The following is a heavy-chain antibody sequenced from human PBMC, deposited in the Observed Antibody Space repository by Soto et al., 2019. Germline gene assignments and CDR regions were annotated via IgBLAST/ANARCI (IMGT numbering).Heavy chain of an antibody. Sequence: SGPTLVNPTETLTLTCTVSGFSLSNARMGVSWIRQPPGKALEWLAHIFSNDEKSYSTSLKSRLTISKDTSKSQVVLTMTNMDPVDTAKYYCARIVDTDMAPLGYGMDVWGQGTTVTVSS. CDR1: GFSLSNARMG. V-gene: IGHV2-26*01. D-gene: IGHD5-18*01. J-gene: IGHJ6*02. CDR2: IFSNDEK. CDR3: ARIVDTDMAPLGYGMDV.